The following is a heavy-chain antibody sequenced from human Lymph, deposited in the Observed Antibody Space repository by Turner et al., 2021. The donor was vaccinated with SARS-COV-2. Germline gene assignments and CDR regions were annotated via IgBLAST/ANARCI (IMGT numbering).Heavy chain of an antibody. D-gene: IGHD6-19*01. CDR1: GYTRTELS. V-gene: IGHV1-24*01. CDR2: LDPEDAET. J-gene: IGHJ6*02. Sequence: QVQLFLSGAEVKKPRASVKVSCKVSGYTRTELSIHWVRQAPGKGLEWMGGLDPEDAETIYAQKFQGRVTMTEDTSTDTAYMELRSMRSEDTAVYYCATDPAVAGYFHYYYGMDVWGQGTTVTVSS. CDR3: ATDPAVAGYFHYYYGMDV.